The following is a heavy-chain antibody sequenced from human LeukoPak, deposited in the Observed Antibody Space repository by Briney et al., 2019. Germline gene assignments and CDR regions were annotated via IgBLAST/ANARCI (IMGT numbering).Heavy chain of an antibody. CDR2: IYYSGST. V-gene: IGHV4-61*08. D-gene: IGHD5-24*01. Sequence: KTSETLSLTCAVSGGSISSGGYSWSWIRQPPGKGLEWIGYIYYSGSTNYNPSLKSRVAISVDTSKNQFSLKLSSVTAADTAVYYCASSRWLQSDFDYWGQGTLVTVSS. CDR3: ASSRWLQSDFDY. CDR1: GGSISSGGYS. J-gene: IGHJ4*02.